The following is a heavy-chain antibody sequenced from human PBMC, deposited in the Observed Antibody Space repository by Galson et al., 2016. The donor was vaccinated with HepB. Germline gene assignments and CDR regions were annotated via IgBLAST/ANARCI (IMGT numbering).Heavy chain of an antibody. CDR1: GYTVTSQA. V-gene: IGHV1-3*01. Sequence: SVKVSCKASGYTVTSQAMHWVRQAPGQRLEWMGWINAGNGNTKYSQKFQGRVTFTRDTSANTAYMELSSLRSEDTALYYCSRWDLVHAFDIWGQGTMVTVS. CDR3: SRWDLVHAFDI. CDR2: INAGNGNT. J-gene: IGHJ3*02. D-gene: IGHD3-10*01.